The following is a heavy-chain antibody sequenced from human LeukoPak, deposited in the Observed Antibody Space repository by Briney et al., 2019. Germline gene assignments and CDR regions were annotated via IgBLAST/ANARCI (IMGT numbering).Heavy chain of an antibody. CDR2: IYYSGST. J-gene: IGHJ4*02. CDR3: ARGRVAGIIVY. D-gene: IGHD6-19*01. V-gene: IGHV4-59*01. CDR1: GGSISSYY. Sequence: SETLSPTCTVSGGSISSYYWSWIRQPPGKGLEWIASIYYSGSTNYNPSLKSRVTISVDTSQNQFSLKLSSVTAADTAVYYCARGRVAGIIVYWGQGTLVTVSS.